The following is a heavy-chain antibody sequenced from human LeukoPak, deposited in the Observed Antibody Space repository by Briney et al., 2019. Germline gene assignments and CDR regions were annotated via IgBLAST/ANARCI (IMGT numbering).Heavy chain of an antibody. J-gene: IGHJ3*02. Sequence: PSETLSLTRTVSGGSISSSSYYWGWIRQPPGKGLEWIGSIYYSGSTYYNPSLKSRVTISVDTSRNQFSLKLSSVTAADTAVYYCARAEEGVVPAAIFPFDIWGQGTMVTVSS. CDR3: ARAEEGVVPAAIFPFDI. D-gene: IGHD2-2*01. CDR2: IYYSGST. V-gene: IGHV4-39*07. CDR1: GGSISSSSYY.